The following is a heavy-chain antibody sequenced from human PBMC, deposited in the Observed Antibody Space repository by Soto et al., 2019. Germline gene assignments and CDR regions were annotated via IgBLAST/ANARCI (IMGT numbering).Heavy chain of an antibody. Sequence: PSVTLSLTCAVYGGSFSGYYWSWIRQPPGKGLEWIGEINHSGSTNYNPSLKSRVTISVDTSKNQFSLKLSSVTAADTAVYYCARGIYSGYAGAYYYYGMDVWGQGTTVTVSS. V-gene: IGHV4-34*01. CDR1: GGSFSGYY. CDR2: INHSGST. CDR3: ARGIYSGYAGAYYYYGMDV. J-gene: IGHJ6*02. D-gene: IGHD5-12*01.